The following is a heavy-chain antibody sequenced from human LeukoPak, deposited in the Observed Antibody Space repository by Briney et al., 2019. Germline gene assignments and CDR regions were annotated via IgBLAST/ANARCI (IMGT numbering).Heavy chain of an antibody. J-gene: IGHJ4*02. V-gene: IGHV4-59*08. CDR3: ARQVKTYYGSGSFDY. Sequence: SETLSLTCTVSGGSISSYYWSWIRQPPGKGLEWIGYIYYSGSANYNPSLKSRVTISVDTSKNQFSLKLSSVTAADTAVYYCARQVKTYYGSGSFDYWGQGTLVTVSS. CDR2: IYYSGSA. CDR1: GGSISSYY. D-gene: IGHD3-10*01.